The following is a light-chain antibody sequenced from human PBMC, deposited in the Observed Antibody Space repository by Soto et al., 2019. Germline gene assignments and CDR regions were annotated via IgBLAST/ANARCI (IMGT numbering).Light chain of an antibody. CDR1: QSVSSSY. Sequence: EIVLTQSPGTLSLSPGERATLSCRASQSVSSSYLAGYQQKPGQAPRLLIYGASSRATGIPDRFSGSVSGTDFTLTISRLEPEDFAVYYCQQYGSSPFTFGPGTKVDIK. J-gene: IGKJ3*01. CDR3: QQYGSSPFT. CDR2: GAS. V-gene: IGKV3-20*01.